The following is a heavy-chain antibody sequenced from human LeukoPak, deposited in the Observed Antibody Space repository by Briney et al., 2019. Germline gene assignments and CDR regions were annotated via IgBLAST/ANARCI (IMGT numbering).Heavy chain of an antibody. Sequence: PSETLSLTCAGYDGSFSGYYWSWLRQPPGKGLEWIGEINHSGSTNYNPSLKSRVTISVDTSKNQFSLKLSSVTAADTAVYYCARDGYNAFDYWGQGTLVTVSS. CDR1: DGSFSGYY. CDR2: INHSGST. V-gene: IGHV4-34*01. CDR3: ARDGYNAFDY. J-gene: IGHJ4*02. D-gene: IGHD5-24*01.